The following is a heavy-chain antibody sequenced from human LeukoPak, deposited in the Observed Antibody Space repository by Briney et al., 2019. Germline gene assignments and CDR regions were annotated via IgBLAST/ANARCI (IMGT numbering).Heavy chain of an antibody. J-gene: IGHJ4*02. D-gene: IGHD1-7*01. CDR3: TRGQTTYYDY. V-gene: IGHV3-33*08. CDR2: IWSDGSHK. Sequence: GTSLRLSCAASGFIFTTYGFHWVRQAPGKGLGWVAVIWSDGSHKFYTDSVKGRFTISRDNSENTLYLQMSSLRVEDTAVYYCTRGQTTYYDYWGQGTLVTVSS. CDR1: GFIFTTYG.